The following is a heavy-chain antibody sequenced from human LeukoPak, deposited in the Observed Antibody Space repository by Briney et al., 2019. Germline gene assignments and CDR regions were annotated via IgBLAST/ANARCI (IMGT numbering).Heavy chain of an antibody. Sequence: GGSLRLSCAASGFTFSTYVIHWVRQAPGKGLEWVAFISYDGSNRYYADSVKGRFTISRDNSKNTLYLQMNSLRAEDTAVYYCARPMTANAFDIWGQGTMVTVSS. V-gene: IGHV3-30-3*01. CDR2: ISYDGSNR. J-gene: IGHJ3*02. CDR1: GFTFSTYV. CDR3: ARPMTANAFDI.